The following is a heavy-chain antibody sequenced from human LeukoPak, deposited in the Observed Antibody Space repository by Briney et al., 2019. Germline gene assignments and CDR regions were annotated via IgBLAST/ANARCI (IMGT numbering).Heavy chain of an antibody. J-gene: IGHJ4*02. Sequence: PGRALRPSCAPSGFTLSSNSMNWVRQAPGKGLDWVSSISSSSRYIYYADSVKGRFTISRDSAKNSLYLQMNRLRAEDTAVYYCARVDYSGSSWYGLPDYWGQGTLVTVSS. D-gene: IGHD6-13*01. CDR2: ISSSSRYI. CDR1: GFTLSSNS. V-gene: IGHV3-21*01. CDR3: ARVDYSGSSWYGLPDY.